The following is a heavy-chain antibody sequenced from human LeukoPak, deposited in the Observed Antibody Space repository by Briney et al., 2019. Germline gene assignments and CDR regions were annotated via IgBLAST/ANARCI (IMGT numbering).Heavy chain of an antibody. CDR2: VSYDGNNK. CDR3: AKDGIAVAGTWYY. D-gene: IGHD6-19*01. V-gene: IGHV3-30*18. CDR1: GFTFSTYG. Sequence: GGSLRLSCAASGFTFSTYGMHWVRQAPGMGLEWVAVVSYDGNNKYYADSVKGRFTISRDNSKNTLYLQMNSLRAEDTAVYYCAKDGIAVAGTWYYWGQGTLVTVSS. J-gene: IGHJ4*02.